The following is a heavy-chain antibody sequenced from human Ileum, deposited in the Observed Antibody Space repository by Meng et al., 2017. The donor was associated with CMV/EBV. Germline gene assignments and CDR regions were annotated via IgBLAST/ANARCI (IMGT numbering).Heavy chain of an antibody. Sequence: GGSLRLSCAASGFTFNNYWMHWVRQAPGRGLVWLSRIDNDGSDTIYADSVKGRFTISRDISRNTLNLQMNNLRAEDTAVYYCVKPLSTAGGAFYSWGQGTMVTVSS. D-gene: IGHD1-1*01. CDR2: IDNDGSDT. V-gene: IGHV3-74*01. CDR1: GFTFNNYW. J-gene: IGHJ3*02. CDR3: VKPLSTAGGAFYS.